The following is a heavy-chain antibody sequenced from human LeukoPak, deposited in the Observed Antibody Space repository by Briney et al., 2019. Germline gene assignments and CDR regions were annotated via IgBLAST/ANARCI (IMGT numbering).Heavy chain of an antibody. CDR3: ARLYYYGSGSYAEDY. D-gene: IGHD3-10*01. V-gene: IGHV3-74*01. J-gene: IGHJ4*02. Sequence: GGSLRLSCAASGFTFSSYWMHWVRQAPGKGLVWVSRINSDGSSTRYADSVKGRFTISRDNAKNMLYLQMNSLRAEDTAVYYCARLYYYGSGSYAEDYWGQGTLVTVSS. CDR2: INSDGSST. CDR1: GFTFSSYW.